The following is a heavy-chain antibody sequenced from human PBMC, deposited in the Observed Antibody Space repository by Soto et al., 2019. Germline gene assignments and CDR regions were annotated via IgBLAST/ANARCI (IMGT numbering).Heavy chain of an antibody. CDR2: IRSNGGST. CDR1: GFTFRSYA. V-gene: IGHV3-64*01. Sequence: GGSLRLSCEASGFTFRSYAMHWVRQAPGKGLEYVSTIRSNGGSTYYENSVEGRFTISRDNFKNTLYLQMCSLRADDTAGYYCAGDTAEAGHDYWGQGTLVTVSS. CDR3: AGDTAEAGHDY. J-gene: IGHJ4*02.